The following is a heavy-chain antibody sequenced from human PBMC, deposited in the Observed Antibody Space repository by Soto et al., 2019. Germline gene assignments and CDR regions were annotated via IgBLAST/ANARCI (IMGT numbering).Heavy chain of an antibody. D-gene: IGHD6-19*01. J-gene: IGHJ4*02. CDR1: GFLFSNYW. CDR2: IKEDGSDK. V-gene: IGHV3-7*01. Sequence: GVSLRLSCAASGFLFSNYWMTWVRQAPGKGLEWVANIKEDGSDKYYADSVKGRFTISRDNVQNSLYLQMHSLRAEDTAVYYCARERGSGWTFDYWGQGTLVTVSS. CDR3: ARERGSGWTFDY.